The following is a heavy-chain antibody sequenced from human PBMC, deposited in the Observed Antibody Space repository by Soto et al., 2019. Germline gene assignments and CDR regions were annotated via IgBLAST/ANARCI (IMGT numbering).Heavy chain of an antibody. CDR3: AGQRTTVVTQGYFDH. D-gene: IGHD2-21*02. V-gene: IGHV4-39*01. CDR2: IYYSGRT. Sequence: SETRSLTCIISGESISSSSYYSAWIRQPPGKGLEWIGSIYYSGRTYYNPSFKTRVTISIDTSKNQCSLKLSSVTATDTAVYYCAGQRTTVVTQGYFDHWGQGALVTVSS. J-gene: IGHJ4*02. CDR1: GESISSSSYY.